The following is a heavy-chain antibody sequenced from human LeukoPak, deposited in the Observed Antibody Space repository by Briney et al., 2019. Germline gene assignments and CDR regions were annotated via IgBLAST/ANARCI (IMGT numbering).Heavy chain of an antibody. Sequence: GGSLRLSCAASGFTFSSYAMHWVRQAPGKGLEWVAVISYDGSNKYYADSVKGRFTISRDNSKNTLYLQMNSLRAEDTAVYYCASPRLAAAGYDRPPDYWSQGTLVTVSS. J-gene: IGHJ4*02. V-gene: IGHV3-30*04. CDR1: GFTFSSYA. CDR2: ISYDGSNK. D-gene: IGHD6-13*01. CDR3: ASPRLAAAGYDRPPDY.